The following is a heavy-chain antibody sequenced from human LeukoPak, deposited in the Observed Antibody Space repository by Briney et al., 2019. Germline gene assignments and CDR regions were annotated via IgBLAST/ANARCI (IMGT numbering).Heavy chain of an antibody. CDR2: ISGSGGST. Sequence: GGSLRLSCAVSGITLSNYGMSWVRQAPGKGLEWVAGISGSGGSTNYADSVKGRFTISKDNPKNTLFLQMNSLRAEDTAVYFCAKRGVVIRVILVGFHKEAYYFDSWGQGALVTVSS. V-gene: IGHV3-23*01. CDR1: GITLSNYG. J-gene: IGHJ4*02. D-gene: IGHD3-22*01. CDR3: AKRGVVIRVILVGFHKEAYYFDS.